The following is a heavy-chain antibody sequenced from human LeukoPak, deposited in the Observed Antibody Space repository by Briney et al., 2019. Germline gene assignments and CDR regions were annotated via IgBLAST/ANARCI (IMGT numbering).Heavy chain of an antibody. D-gene: IGHD4-17*01. CDR2: ISPIGDST. CDR3: ARTSRRGDYASLGY. V-gene: IGHV1-46*01. J-gene: IGHJ4*02. CDR1: RDTFTSFY. Sequence: ASVKVSCKGSRDTFTSFYVHWVRQAPGQGLEWMGLISPIGDSTEYSQKFQDRVTMTRDTPTSTAYMELRRLRSEDTAVYYCARTSRRGDYASLGYWGQGTLVTVSS.